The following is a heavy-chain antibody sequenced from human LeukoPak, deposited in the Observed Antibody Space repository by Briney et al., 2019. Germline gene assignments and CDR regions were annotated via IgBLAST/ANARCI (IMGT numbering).Heavy chain of an antibody. D-gene: IGHD5-12*01. CDR3: ARGGGVVATSDAFDI. Sequence: SETLSLTCTVSGGSISSSSYYWGWIRQPPGKGLEWIGSTYYSGSTYYNPSLKSRVTISVDTSKNQFSLKLSSVTAADTAVYYCARGGGVVATSDAFDIWGQGTMVTVSS. CDR2: TYYSGST. J-gene: IGHJ3*02. CDR1: GGSISSSSYY. V-gene: IGHV4-39*07.